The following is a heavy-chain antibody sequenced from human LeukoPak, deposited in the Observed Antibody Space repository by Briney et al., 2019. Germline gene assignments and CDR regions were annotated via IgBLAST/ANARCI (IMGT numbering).Heavy chain of an antibody. Sequence: SETLSLTCTVSGGSISSGGYYWSWIRQHPGKGLEWIGYIYYSGSTYYNPSLKSRVTISVDTSKNQFSLKLSSVTAADTAVYYCARPIYGDYVVIDYWGQGTLVTVSS. CDR3: ARPIYGDYVVIDY. CDR2: IYYSGST. J-gene: IGHJ4*02. V-gene: IGHV4-31*03. CDR1: GGSISSGGYY. D-gene: IGHD4-17*01.